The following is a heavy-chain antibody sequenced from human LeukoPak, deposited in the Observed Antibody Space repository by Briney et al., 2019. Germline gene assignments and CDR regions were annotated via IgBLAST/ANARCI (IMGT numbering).Heavy chain of an antibody. D-gene: IGHD3-9*01. V-gene: IGHV3-7*01. J-gene: IGHJ3*02. Sequence: GGSLRLSCAASGFTFSSYWMSWVRQAPGKGLEWVANIKQDGSEKYYVDSVKGRFTIPRDNAKNSLYLQMNSLRAEDTAVYYCAREYDILTGLDAFDIWGQGTMVTVSS. CDR2: IKQDGSEK. CDR3: AREYDILTGLDAFDI. CDR1: GFTFSSYW.